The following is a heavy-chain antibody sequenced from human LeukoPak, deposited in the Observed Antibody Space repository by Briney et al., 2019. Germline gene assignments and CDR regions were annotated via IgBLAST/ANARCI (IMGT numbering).Heavy chain of an antibody. D-gene: IGHD3-10*01. CDR2: ISGYNSNT. CDR3: ATLTLTMIRGVTHYYYGMDV. CDR1: GYTFTTYA. V-gene: IGHV1-18*01. Sequence: GASVKVSCKASGYTFTTYAISWVRQAPGQGLEWMGWISGYNSNTDYAQSLQGRVTMTADTSTSTAYMELRSLRSDDTAVYYCATLTLTMIRGVTHYYYGMDVWGQGTTVTVSS. J-gene: IGHJ6*02.